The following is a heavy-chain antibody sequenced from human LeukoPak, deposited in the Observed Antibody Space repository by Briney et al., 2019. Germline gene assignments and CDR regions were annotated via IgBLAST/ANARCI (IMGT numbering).Heavy chain of an antibody. CDR1: GFTFSNAW. CDR2: IKSKTDGGTT. CDR3: NTVDCSSASCYTTPVFHY. V-gene: IGHV3-15*01. J-gene: IGHJ4*02. D-gene: IGHD2-2*02. Sequence: GGSLRLSCAASGFTFSNAWMSWVRQAPGKGLEWVGRIKSKTDGGTTGYAAPVKGRFTISRDDSKNTLYLQMNSLKTEDTAVYYCNTVDCSSASCYTTPVFHYWGQGTLVTVSS.